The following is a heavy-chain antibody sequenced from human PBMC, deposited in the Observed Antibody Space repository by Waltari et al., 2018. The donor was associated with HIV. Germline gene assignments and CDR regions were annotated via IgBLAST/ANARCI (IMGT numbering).Heavy chain of an antibody. J-gene: IGHJ6*02. V-gene: IGHV4-39*01. CDR1: GGSISSTTYY. D-gene: IGHD3-3*01. CDR2: VSYTGST. CDR3: AAYSDLWSGYSERHSYEYGINV. Sequence: QLQLQESGPGLVKPSETLSLTCTVPGGSISSTTYYWGWIRQPPGQGLEWIGRVSYTGSTNHHPTLTSRVTISVVTAKNPFSLELNSVAAAGTAVYYCAAYSDLWSGYSERHSYEYGINVWGQGTTVTVSS.